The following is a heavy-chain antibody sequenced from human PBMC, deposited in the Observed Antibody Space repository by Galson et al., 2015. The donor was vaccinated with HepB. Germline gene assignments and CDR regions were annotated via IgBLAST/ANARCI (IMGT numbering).Heavy chain of an antibody. V-gene: IGHV3-23*01. D-gene: IGHD3-10*01. Sequence: SLRLSCAASGFTFSSYAMSWVRQAPGKGLEWVSGISGSGGSTYYADPVKGRFTISRDSSKNTLFLQMNSLRAEDTALYYCAKLEGLLWFGQLRGAFHIWGQGTMVTVSS. CDR3: AKLEGLLWFGQLRGAFHI. J-gene: IGHJ3*02. CDR1: GFTFSSYA. CDR2: ISGSGGST.